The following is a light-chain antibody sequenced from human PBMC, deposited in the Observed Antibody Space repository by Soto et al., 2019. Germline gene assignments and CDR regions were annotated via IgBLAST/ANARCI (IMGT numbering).Light chain of an antibody. CDR2: EVN. Sequence: QSALTQPPSASGSPGQSVTISCTGTSSDVGGYNYVSWCQQHPGKAPKLVIFEVNKRPSGVPDRFSGSKSANTASLTVSGLQTEDEADYHGNSYAGSNSFVCGNGTKVTVL. V-gene: IGLV2-8*01. CDR3: NSYAGSNSFV. CDR1: SSDVGGYNY. J-gene: IGLJ1*01.